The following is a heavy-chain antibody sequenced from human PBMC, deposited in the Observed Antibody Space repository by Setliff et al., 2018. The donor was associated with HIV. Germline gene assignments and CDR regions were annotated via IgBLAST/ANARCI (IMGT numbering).Heavy chain of an antibody. CDR3: ARGGGPDTNFDL. Sequence: SETLSLTCSISGGSISFYYWNWLRQTPGKGLEWIAYTFDNGNTHYNPSLESRVTLSLDTSRNLFSLRLSSVTAADRAVYYCARGGGPDTNFDLWGQGTLVTVSS. CDR2: TFDNGNT. J-gene: IGHJ4*02. V-gene: IGHV4-59*12. CDR1: GGSISFYY. D-gene: IGHD5-18*01.